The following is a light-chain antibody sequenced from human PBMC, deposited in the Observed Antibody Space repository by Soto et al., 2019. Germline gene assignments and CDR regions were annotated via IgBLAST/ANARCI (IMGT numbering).Light chain of an antibody. J-gene: IGKJ1*01. Sequence: DILMTQSPSTLSASIGDRVTITCRASQSIRSWLAWYQQKPGKAPSLLIHTASSLESGVPSRFSGSGSATEFTLTISSLQPDDLATYYCQQYYSHSTFGQGTKVEIK. V-gene: IGKV1-5*03. CDR1: QSIRSW. CDR2: TAS. CDR3: QQYYSHST.